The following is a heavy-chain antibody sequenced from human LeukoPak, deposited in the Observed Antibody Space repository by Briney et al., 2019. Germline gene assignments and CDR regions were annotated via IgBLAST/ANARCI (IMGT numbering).Heavy chain of an antibody. J-gene: IGHJ4*02. CDR1: GYTFTSYY. V-gene: IGHV1-46*01. D-gene: IGHD6-6*01. CDR2: INPSGGST. Sequence: ASVKVSCKASGYTFTSYYMHWVRQAPGQGLEWMGIINPSGGSTSYAQKFQGRVTMTRDMSTSTVYMELSSLRSEDTDVYYCARTYSSSLHFDYWGQGTLVTVSS. CDR3: ARTYSSSLHFDY.